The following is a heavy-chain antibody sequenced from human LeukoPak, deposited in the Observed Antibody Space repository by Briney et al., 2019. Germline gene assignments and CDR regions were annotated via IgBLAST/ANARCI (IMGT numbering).Heavy chain of an antibody. CDR2: IYYSGST. V-gene: IGHV4-59*08. J-gene: IGHJ5*02. CDR3: ARGSIVVVPAAIGWFDP. D-gene: IGHD2-2*01. CDR1: GGSISSYY. Sequence: SETLSLTCTVSGGSISSYYWSWIRQPPGKGLEWIGYIYYSGSTNYNPSLKSRVTISVDTSKNQFSLKLSSVTAADTAVYYCARGSIVVVPAAIGWFDPWGQGTLVTVSS.